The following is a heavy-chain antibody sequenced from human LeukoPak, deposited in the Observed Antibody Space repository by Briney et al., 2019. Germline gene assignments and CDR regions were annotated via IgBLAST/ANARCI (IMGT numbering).Heavy chain of an antibody. Sequence: ASVKVSCKASGYTFTSYAMNWVRQAPGQGLEWMGWINTNTGNPTYAQGFTGRFVFSLDTSVSTAYLQISSLKAEDTAVYYCARDMYLGGYEVSDYWGQGTLVTVSS. J-gene: IGHJ4*02. CDR3: ARDMYLGGYEVSDY. CDR2: INTNTGNP. V-gene: IGHV7-4-1*02. CDR1: GYTFTSYA. D-gene: IGHD5-12*01.